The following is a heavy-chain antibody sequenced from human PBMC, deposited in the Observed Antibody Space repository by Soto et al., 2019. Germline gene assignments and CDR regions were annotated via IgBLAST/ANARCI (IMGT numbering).Heavy chain of an antibody. CDR3: ARDEGYERYDGGWFDP. Sequence: QVQLVQSGAEVKKPGASVKVSCKSSGYTFTSYGISWVRQAPGQGLERMGWISGYNGNTNYAKKLQGRVTMTTDTSTSTAYRELRSLRSDDTAVYYCARDEGYERYDGGWFDPWGQGTLVTVSS. J-gene: IGHJ5*02. D-gene: IGHD1-1*01. CDR2: ISGYNGNT. CDR1: GYTFTSYG. V-gene: IGHV1-18*01.